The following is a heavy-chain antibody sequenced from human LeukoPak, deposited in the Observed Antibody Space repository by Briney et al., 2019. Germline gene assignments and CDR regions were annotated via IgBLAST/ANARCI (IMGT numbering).Heavy chain of an antibody. D-gene: IGHD1-26*01. CDR1: GFSFTAYW. J-gene: IGHJ4*02. CDR3: AKEYTGTFSPFPSYFDN. V-gene: IGHV3-7*03. Sequence: PGGSLRLSCAASGFSFTAYWMSWVRQAPGKGLEWVANIKQDGDEDYYVDSVMGRFTISRDNAKNSVYLEMNSLRAEDTAIYYCAKEYTGTFSPFPSYFDNWGQGTLVTVSS. CDR2: IKQDGDED.